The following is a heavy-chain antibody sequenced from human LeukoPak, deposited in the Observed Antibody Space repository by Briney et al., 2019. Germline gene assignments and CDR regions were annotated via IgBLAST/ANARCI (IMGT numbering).Heavy chain of an antibody. J-gene: IGHJ4*02. CDR1: GGSISSGDYY. V-gene: IGHV4-30-4*01. CDR3: AVRIIPGGYYFDY. CDR2: IYYSGST. Sequence: PSQTLSLTCTVSGGSISSGDYYWSWIRRPPGKGLEWIGYIYYSGSTYYNPSLKSRVTISVDTSKNQFSLKLSSVTAADTAVYYCAVRIIPGGYYFDYWGQGTLVTVSS. D-gene: IGHD3-16*01.